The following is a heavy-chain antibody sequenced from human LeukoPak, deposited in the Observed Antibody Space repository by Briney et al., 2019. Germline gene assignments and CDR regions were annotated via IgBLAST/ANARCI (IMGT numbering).Heavy chain of an antibody. Sequence: QPGGSLRLSCAASGFTFSSYAMSWVRQAPGKGLEWVAGISAGGGSTYYADSVKGRLTISRDNSKNMLYLQLNSLRAEDTAVYYCAKGDPPTYYDILTGQDYWGQGTLVTVSS. CDR1: GFTFSSYA. J-gene: IGHJ4*02. CDR3: AKGDPPTYYDILTGQDY. D-gene: IGHD3-9*01. CDR2: ISAGGGST. V-gene: IGHV3-23*01.